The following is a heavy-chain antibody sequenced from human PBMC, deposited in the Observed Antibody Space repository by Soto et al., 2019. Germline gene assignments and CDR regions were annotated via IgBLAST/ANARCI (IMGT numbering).Heavy chain of an antibody. CDR1: GHTFTNYY. Sequence: ASVKVSCKTSGHTFTNYYMHWLRQAPGQRPEWMGWVSTNNADTNYAEKFQGRVTMTTDKSTTTTYMELRSLRSDDTAVYYCARELNTDSSAYYSFAYWGQGTLVTVSS. D-gene: IGHD3-22*01. CDR2: VSTNNADT. J-gene: IGHJ4*02. CDR3: ARELNTDSSAYYSFAY. V-gene: IGHV1-18*04.